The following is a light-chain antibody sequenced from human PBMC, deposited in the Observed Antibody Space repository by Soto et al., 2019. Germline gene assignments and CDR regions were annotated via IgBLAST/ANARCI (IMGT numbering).Light chain of an antibody. CDR2: KAS. V-gene: IGKV1-5*03. J-gene: IGKJ1*01. CDR3: LQYNSYPWT. Sequence: DIQMTQSPSTLSASVGDRVTITCRARQSISIWLAWYQQKPGKAPKLLIYKASGLESGVPSRFSGSGSGTEFTLTISSLQPDDFATYYCLQYNSYPWTFGQGTKVEIK. CDR1: QSISIW.